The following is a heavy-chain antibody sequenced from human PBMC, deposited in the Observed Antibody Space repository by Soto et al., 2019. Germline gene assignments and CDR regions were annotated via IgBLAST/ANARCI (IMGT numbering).Heavy chain of an antibody. Sequence: QAHLEQSGAELKRPGASVKVSCKASGYTFSDFDINWLRQASGQGPEWMGWLNAKSGDTFFAQRFQGKFNMTWDTSLSTAYMEVGSLTSDDTAIYYCARGNPFNYAGFDVWGQGTTVAVSS. D-gene: IGHD3-16*01. CDR3: ARGNPFNYAGFDV. CDR1: GYTFSDFD. V-gene: IGHV1-8*01. CDR2: LNAKSGDT. J-gene: IGHJ6*02.